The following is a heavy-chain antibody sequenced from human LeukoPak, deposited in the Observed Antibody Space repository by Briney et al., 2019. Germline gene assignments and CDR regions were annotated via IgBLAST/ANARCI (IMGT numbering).Heavy chain of an antibody. CDR2: IYYSGST. CDR1: GGSISSYY. J-gene: IGHJ5*02. D-gene: IGHD3-10*01. V-gene: IGHV4-59*01. Sequence: SETLSLTCTVSGGSISSYYWSWVRQPPGEGLEWIGYIYYSGSTNYNPSLKSRVTISVDTSKNQFSLKLSSVAAADTAVYYCARAPTTYYYGSGTAPNWFDPWGQGTLVTVSS. CDR3: ARAPTTYYYGSGTAPNWFDP.